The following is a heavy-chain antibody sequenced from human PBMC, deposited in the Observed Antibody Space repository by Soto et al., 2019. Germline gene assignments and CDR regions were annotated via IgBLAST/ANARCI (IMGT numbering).Heavy chain of an antibody. Sequence: EVQLVESGGGLVQPGRSLRLSCAASGFTFDDYAMHWVRQAPGKGLEWVSGISWNSGSIGYADSVKGRFTISRDNAKNSLYLKMNSLRARNRALYYCAKVSGLVLFSYFASWGQGTLVTVSS. CDR2: ISWNSGSI. J-gene: IGHJ4*02. CDR1: GFTFDDYA. D-gene: IGHD1-26*01. CDR3: AKVSGLVLFSYFAS. V-gene: IGHV3-9*01.